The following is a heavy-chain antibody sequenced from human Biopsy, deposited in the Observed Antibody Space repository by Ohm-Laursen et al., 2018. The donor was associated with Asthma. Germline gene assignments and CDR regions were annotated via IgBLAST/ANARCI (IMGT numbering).Heavy chain of an antibody. Sequence: GTLSLTCTVSGVSISSDYWSWIRQPPGKGLEWIGHIYYSGSTNYQPSLKSRVTISVDTSKNQFSLKLRSVTAADAAVYYCARGISRVTGLFDHFDSWGQGILVTVSS. J-gene: IGHJ4*02. V-gene: IGHV4-59*01. CDR3: ARGISRVTGLFDHFDS. CDR2: IYYSGST. CDR1: GVSISSDY. D-gene: IGHD2-21*02.